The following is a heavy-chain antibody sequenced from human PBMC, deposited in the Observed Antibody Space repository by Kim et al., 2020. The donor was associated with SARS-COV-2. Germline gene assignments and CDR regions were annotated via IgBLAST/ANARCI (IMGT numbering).Heavy chain of an antibody. CDR2: INHRGSS. V-gene: IGHV4-34*01. D-gene: IGHD3-10*01. CDR3: ARAPPGRPRTDRRLLLGRGVIFWYFDV. Sequence: SETLSFTCGVFGGSFSDYCWSWIRQSPGKGLEWIGEINHRGSSNYNPSLQGRVTISQDMSKNQFSLLLNSTTAADTAVYYCARAPPGRPRTDRRLLLGRGVIFWYFDVWGRGAPVTVSS. CDR1: GGSFSDYC. J-gene: IGHJ2*01.